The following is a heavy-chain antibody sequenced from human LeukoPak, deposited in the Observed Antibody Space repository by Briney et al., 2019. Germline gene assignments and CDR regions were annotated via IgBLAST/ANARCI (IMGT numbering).Heavy chain of an antibody. J-gene: IGHJ4*02. Sequence: GGSLRLSCAASGFTLSSYWMSWVRQAPGKGLEWVANIKQDGSEKYYVDSVKGRFTISRDNAKNSLYLQMNSLRGEDTAVYYCARDFPEYWGQGTLVTVSS. D-gene: IGHD1-14*01. CDR2: IKQDGSEK. V-gene: IGHV3-7*01. CDR3: ARDFPEY. CDR1: GFTLSSYW.